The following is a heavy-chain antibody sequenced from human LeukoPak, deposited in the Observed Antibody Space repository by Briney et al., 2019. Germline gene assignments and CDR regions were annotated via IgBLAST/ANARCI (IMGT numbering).Heavy chain of an antibody. CDR2: ISGSGGST. CDR1: GFTFSSYG. J-gene: IGHJ4*02. V-gene: IGHV3-23*01. CDR3: AKDGGYSSSWLFDY. D-gene: IGHD6-13*01. Sequence: GGSLRLSCAASGFTFSSYGMSWVRQAPGKGLEWVSAISGSGGSTYCADSVKGRFTISRDNSKNTLYLQMNSLRAEDTAVYYCAKDGGYSSSWLFDYWGQGTLVTVSS.